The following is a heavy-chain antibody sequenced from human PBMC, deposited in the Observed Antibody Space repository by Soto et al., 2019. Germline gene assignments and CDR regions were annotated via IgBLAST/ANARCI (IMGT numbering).Heavy chain of an antibody. CDR1: GGSISSGGYY. Sequence: QVQLQESGPGLVKPSQTLSLTCTVSGGSISSGGYYWIWIRQHPGKGLERIGYIYYSGSTYYNPSLKSRVTISVDTSKNQFSLKLSSVTASDTAVYYCARDSITTPRKYYYYYYGMDVWGQGTTVTVSS. J-gene: IGHJ6*02. CDR3: ARDSITTPRKYYYYYYGMDV. V-gene: IGHV4-31*03. D-gene: IGHD1-1*01. CDR2: IYYSGST.